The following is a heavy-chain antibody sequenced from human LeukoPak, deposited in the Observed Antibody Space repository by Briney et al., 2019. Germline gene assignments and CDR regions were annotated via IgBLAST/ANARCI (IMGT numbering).Heavy chain of an antibody. CDR2: IIPTLGIA. CDR3: AKDAFPTYYYGSGSYSTPCHY. D-gene: IGHD3-10*01. J-gene: IGHJ4*02. CDR1: LGTFSSYA. V-gene: IGHV1-69*04. Sequence: SVTVSCMPSLGTFSSYAISGVRPAPGQGLEWMGRIIPTLGIANYAQKFQGRVTINEDKSTSTAYMERSRRRSEDTALYYCAKDAFPTYYYGSGSYSTPCHYWGERTLLTVS.